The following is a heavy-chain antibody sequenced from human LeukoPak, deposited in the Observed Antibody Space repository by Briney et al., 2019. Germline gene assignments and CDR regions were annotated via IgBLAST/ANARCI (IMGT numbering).Heavy chain of an antibody. J-gene: IGHJ6*02. CDR3: ARLTGSLYYYYYGMDV. CDR1: GYSFTSYW. Sequence: GESLKISCKGSGYSFTSYWIGWVRQMPGKGLEWMGIIYPGDSDTRYSPSFQGQVTISADKSISTAYLQWSSLKASDTAMYYCARLTGSLYYYYYGMDVWGQGTTVTVSS. CDR2: IYPGDSDT. D-gene: IGHD3-10*01. V-gene: IGHV5-51*01.